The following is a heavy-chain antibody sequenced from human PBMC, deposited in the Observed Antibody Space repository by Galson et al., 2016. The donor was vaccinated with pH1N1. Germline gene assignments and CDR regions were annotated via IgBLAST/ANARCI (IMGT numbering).Heavy chain of an antibody. V-gene: IGHV1-18*01. J-gene: IGHJ6*02. CDR2: INTRNGYT. CDR3: ARGRGDLAGYYYGLDV. Sequence: SVKVSCKASADTFNRYGITWVLQAPGQGLQWMGWINTRNGYTRISQKFQGRVTMTTDTTTRTVYMDPGSLKSDDTGVYYCARGRGDLAGYYYGLDVWGQGTTVTVSS. CDR1: ADTFNRYG.